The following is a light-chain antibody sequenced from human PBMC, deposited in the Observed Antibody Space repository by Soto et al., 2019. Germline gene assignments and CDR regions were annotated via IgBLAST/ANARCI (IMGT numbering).Light chain of an antibody. Sequence: EIVLTQSPGTLSLSPGERATLSCWASESVSSSYLAWYQQKPDQAPRLLIHSTSPRAPDIPDRFSGSGSGTHFTLTIGRLEPEDCAVYYCHQCGTTPPFTFGPGTRVDIK. CDR3: HQCGTTPPFT. CDR1: ESVSSSY. V-gene: IGKV3-20*01. J-gene: IGKJ3*01. CDR2: STS.